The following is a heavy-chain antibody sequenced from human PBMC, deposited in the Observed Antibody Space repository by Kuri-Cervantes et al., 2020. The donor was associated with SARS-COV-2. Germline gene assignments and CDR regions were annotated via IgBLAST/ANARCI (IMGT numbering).Heavy chain of an antibody. V-gene: IGHV4-59*11. Sequence: ESLKISCTVSGGSISSHYWTWMRQPPGKGLEWIGYIYYSGSTNYNPSLKSRVTISVDTSKNQFSLKLSSVTAADTAVYYCAREYYYDSSGSYFYGFDIWGQGTMVTVSS. CDR1: GGSISSHY. J-gene: IGHJ3*02. CDR2: IYYSGST. D-gene: IGHD3-22*01. CDR3: AREYYYDSSGSYFYGFDI.